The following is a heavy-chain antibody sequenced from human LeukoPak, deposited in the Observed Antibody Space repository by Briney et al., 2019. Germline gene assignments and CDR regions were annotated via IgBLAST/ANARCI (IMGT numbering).Heavy chain of an antibody. Sequence: PSETLSLTCTVSGGSISSYYWSWIRQPAGKGLEWIGRIYTGGSTNYNPSLKSRVTMSVDTSKNQFSLKLSSVTAADTAVYYRAREPTVGLLDYWGQGTLVTVSS. D-gene: IGHD4-23*01. V-gene: IGHV4-4*07. J-gene: IGHJ4*02. CDR2: IYTGGST. CDR3: AREPTVGLLDY. CDR1: GGSISSYY.